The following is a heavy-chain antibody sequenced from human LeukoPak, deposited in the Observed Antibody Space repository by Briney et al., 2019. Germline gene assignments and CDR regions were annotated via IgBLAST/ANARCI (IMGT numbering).Heavy chain of an antibody. Sequence: GGSLRLSCVVSGLRFRNYGMHWVRQAPGKGLEWVAVIYYDGSNQYYADSVKGRFTVSRDNAKNSLYLQMDSLRAEDTAVYYCATDRNSGKYYDYWGQGTLVTVSS. V-gene: IGHV3-33*01. CDR1: GLRFRNYG. CDR3: ATDRNSGKYYDY. CDR2: IYYDGSNQ. D-gene: IGHD1-26*01. J-gene: IGHJ4*02.